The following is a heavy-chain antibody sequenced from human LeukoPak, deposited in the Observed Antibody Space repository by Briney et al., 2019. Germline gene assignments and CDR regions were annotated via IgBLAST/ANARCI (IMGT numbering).Heavy chain of an antibody. CDR2: FDPEDGET. V-gene: IGHV1-24*01. J-gene: IGHJ6*02. CDR3: ARAFVVVPAATYYYYHGMDV. D-gene: IGHD2-2*01. Sequence: ASVKVSCKVSGYTLTELSMHWVRQAPGKGLEWMGGFDPEDGETIYAQKFQGRVTMTEDTSTDTAYMELSSLRSEDTAVYYCARAFVVVPAATYYYYHGMDVWGQGTTATVSS. CDR1: GYTLTELS.